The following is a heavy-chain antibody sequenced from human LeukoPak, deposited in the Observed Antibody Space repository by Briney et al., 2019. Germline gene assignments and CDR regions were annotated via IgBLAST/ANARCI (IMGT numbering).Heavy chain of an antibody. CDR2: IWHDGRNK. CDR1: GFTFSSYG. V-gene: IGHV3-33*01. J-gene: IGHJ4*02. D-gene: IGHD2-21*02. Sequence: GGSLRLSSAASGFTFSSYGIHWVRQAPGKGLEWVAVIWHDGRNKYYADSVKGRFTISRDNSKNTVLLQMNSLRAEDTAIYYCARDWGSDEAIDYWGQGTLVTVSS. CDR3: ARDWGSDEAIDY.